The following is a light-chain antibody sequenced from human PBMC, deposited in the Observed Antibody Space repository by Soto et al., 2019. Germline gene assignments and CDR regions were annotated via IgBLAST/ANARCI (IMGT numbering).Light chain of an antibody. V-gene: IGLV2-14*01. CDR1: SSDVGGYNY. CDR2: EVS. Sequence: QSVLTQPDSVSGSPGQSITISCTGTSSDVGGYNYVSWYQQHPGKAPKLMIYEVSNRPSGVPNRFSGSKSGSTASLTISGLQAEDEADYYCSSYTSSSTYVFGTGTKV. CDR3: SSYTSSSTYV. J-gene: IGLJ1*01.